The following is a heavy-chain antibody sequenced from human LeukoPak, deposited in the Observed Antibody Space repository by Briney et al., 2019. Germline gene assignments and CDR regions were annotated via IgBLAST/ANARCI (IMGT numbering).Heavy chain of an antibody. CDR1: GGSFSGYY. Sequence: SETLSLTCAVYGGSFSGYYWSWIRQPPGKGLEWIGEINHSGSTNYNPSLKSRVTISVDTSKNQFSLKLSSVAAADTAVYYCARHYYYYDSSGSPLIDYWGQGTLVTVSS. D-gene: IGHD3-22*01. V-gene: IGHV4-34*01. J-gene: IGHJ4*02. CDR3: ARHYYYYDSSGSPLIDY. CDR2: INHSGST.